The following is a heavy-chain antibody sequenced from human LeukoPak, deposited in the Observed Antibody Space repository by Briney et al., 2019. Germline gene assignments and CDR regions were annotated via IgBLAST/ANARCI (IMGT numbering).Heavy chain of an antibody. CDR1: GLTFSSYS. CDR2: ISASGGDT. V-gene: IGHV3-23*01. J-gene: IGHJ4*02. Sequence: GGSLRLPCVVSGLTFSSYSMSWVRQAPGKGLEWVSGISASGGDTWYPDSVKGRFTISRDNSKNMLFLQMNSLRLEDTAIYYCAKDAAGPEYWGQGTLVTVSS. D-gene: IGHD6-13*01. CDR3: AKDAAGPEY.